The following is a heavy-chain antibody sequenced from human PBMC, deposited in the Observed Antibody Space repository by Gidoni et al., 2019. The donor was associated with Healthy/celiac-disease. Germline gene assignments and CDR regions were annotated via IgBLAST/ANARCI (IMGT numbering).Heavy chain of an antibody. CDR3: ASIYDSSGYPAFDI. Sequence: QVQLVQSGAEVKKPGASVKLSCQASGFTFTSYAMPWVRQAPGQRLEWMGWINAGNGNTKYSQKFQGRVTITRDTSASTAYMELSSLRSEDTAVYYCASIYDSSGYPAFDIWGQGTMVTVSS. D-gene: IGHD3-22*01. V-gene: IGHV1-3*01. CDR1: GFTFTSYA. CDR2: INAGNGNT. J-gene: IGHJ3*02.